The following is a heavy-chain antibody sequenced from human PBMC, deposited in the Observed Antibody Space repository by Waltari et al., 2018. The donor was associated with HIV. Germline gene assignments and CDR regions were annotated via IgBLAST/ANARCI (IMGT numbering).Heavy chain of an antibody. D-gene: IGHD2-21*02. CDR1: GSTFSSYN. CDR2: ISDSISYST. V-gene: IGHV3-48*01. Sequence: EVQLVESGGDLVQPGGSLRISCVASGSTFSSYNVNWVRQAPGQGLEWISFISDSISYSTYSADSGNGRFTISRYTAKNSVFLQMDSMRAEDTAVYFCAGESMVTTYYYGMDVWGQGTTVSVSS. J-gene: IGHJ6*02. CDR3: AGESMVTTYYYGMDV.